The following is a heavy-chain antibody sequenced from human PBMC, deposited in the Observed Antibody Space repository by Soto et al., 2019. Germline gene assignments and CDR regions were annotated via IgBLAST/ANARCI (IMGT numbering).Heavy chain of an antibody. CDR1: GGSFSGYY. CDR3: ARSSCFVS. V-gene: IGHV4-34*01. J-gene: IGHJ5*01. CDR2: INHSGST. Sequence: SETLSLTCAVYGGSFSGYYWSWIRQPPGKGLEWIGEINHSGSTNYNPSLKSRVTISVDTSKNQFSLKLSSVAAADTAVYYCARSSCFVSWGPGPLLTLST.